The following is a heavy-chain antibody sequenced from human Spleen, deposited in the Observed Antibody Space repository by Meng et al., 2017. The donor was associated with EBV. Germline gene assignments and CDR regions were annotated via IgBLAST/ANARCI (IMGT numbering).Heavy chain of an antibody. CDR3: ASESGRGYTPDY. Sequence: QVQLVQAGAGVKKPGASVKVSCKASGYTFTSYGISWVRQAPGQGLEWLGGFLPTLGAPNYAQKFHGRVSITADESTSTHYMDLSSLRSEDTAVYYCASESGRGYTPDYWGQGTLVTVSS. V-gene: IGHV1-69*13. D-gene: IGHD3-10*01. CDR2: FLPTLGAP. CDR1: GYTFTSYG. J-gene: IGHJ4*02.